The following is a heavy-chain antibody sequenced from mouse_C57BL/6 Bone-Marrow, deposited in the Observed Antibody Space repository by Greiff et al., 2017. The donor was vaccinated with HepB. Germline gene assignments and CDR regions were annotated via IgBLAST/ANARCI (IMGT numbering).Heavy chain of an antibody. Sequence: DVMLVESGGGLVKPGGSLKLSCAASGFTFSDYGMHWVRRAPEKGLEWVAYISSGSSINYYADTAKGRFTISRDNAKNNLFLQMTSLRSEDTSMYYCARGGLQFDGWGQGTTLTVSS. CDR3: ARGGLQFDG. V-gene: IGHV5-17*01. CDR2: ISSGSSIN. CDR1: GFTFSDYG. J-gene: IGHJ2*01. D-gene: IGHD2-13*01.